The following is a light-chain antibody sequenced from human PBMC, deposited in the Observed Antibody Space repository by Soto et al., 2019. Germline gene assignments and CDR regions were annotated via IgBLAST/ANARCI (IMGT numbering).Light chain of an antibody. CDR2: QDN. Sequence: SYELTQPPAVSVSPGQTAIITCSGDKLGDKYACWYQQKPGQSPVLVIYQDNKRPSGIPERFSGSNSGNTATLTISGTQAMDEADYYCQAWDSSTEVFGTGTKLTVL. CDR3: QAWDSSTEV. V-gene: IGLV3-1*01. CDR1: KLGDKY. J-gene: IGLJ1*01.